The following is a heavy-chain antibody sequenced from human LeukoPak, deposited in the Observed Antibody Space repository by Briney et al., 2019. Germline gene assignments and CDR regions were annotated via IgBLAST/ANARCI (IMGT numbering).Heavy chain of an antibody. CDR2: ISGGGGST. V-gene: IGHV3-23*01. CDR1: GFTFSSYA. Sequence: GGSLRLSCAASGFTFSSYAMSWVRQAPGKGLEWVSAISGGGGSTYYADSVKGRLTISRDNSKNTLYLQMNSLRAEDTAVYYCAKYNADFWSGYAFDYWGQGTLVTVSS. J-gene: IGHJ4*02. D-gene: IGHD3-3*01. CDR3: AKYNADFWSGYAFDY.